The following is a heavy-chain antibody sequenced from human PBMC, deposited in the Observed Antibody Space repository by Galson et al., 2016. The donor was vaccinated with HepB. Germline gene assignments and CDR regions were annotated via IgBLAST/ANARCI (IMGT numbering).Heavy chain of an antibody. CDR1: GYSFTSYW. D-gene: IGHD6-6*01. CDR3: ATIEYSSSSITPLDY. Sequence: QSGAEVKKPGESMKISCKGSGYSFTSYWIGWVRQMPGKGLEWMGMIYPGDSDTRYSPSIQGQVTISADNSITTAYLQWSSLKASDAAIYYCATIEYSSSSITPLDYWGQGTLVTVSS. V-gene: IGHV5-51*03. J-gene: IGHJ4*02. CDR2: IYPGDSDT.